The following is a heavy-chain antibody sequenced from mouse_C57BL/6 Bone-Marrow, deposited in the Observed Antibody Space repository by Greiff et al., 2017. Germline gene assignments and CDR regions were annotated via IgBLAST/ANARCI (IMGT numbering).Heavy chain of an antibody. CDR1: GFTFSDYY. V-gene: IGHV5-16*01. CDR3: GRGGGDY. Sequence: EVQVVESEGGLVQPGSSMKLSCTASGFTFSDYYMAWVRQVPEKGLEWVANINYDGSSTYYLDSLKSRFIISRDNAKNILYLQMSSLKSEDTATYYCGRGGGDYWGQGTTLTVSS. CDR2: INYDGSST. J-gene: IGHJ2*01.